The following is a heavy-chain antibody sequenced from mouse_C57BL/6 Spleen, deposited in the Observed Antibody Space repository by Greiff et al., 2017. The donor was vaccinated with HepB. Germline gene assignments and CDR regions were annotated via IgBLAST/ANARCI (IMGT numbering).Heavy chain of an antibody. CDR3: ARGITTVVAD. V-gene: IGHV1-50*01. CDR2: IDPSDSYT. D-gene: IGHD1-1*01. J-gene: IGHJ2*01. Sequence: QVQLQQPGAELVKPGASVKLSCKASGYTFTSYWMQWVKQRPGQGLEWIGEIDPSDSYTNYNQKFKGKATLTVDTSSSTAYMQLSSLTSEDSGVYYCARGITTVVADWGQGTTLTVSS. CDR1: GYTFTSYW.